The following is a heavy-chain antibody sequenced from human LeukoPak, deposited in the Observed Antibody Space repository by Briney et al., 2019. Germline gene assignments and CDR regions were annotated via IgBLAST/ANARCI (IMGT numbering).Heavy chain of an antibody. CDR3: AKAPAGSCSGAICYPFDY. Sequence: GGSLRLSCAASGFTFSNYAMSWVRQAPGKGLEWVSAISGSGDSTYYADSVKGRFIISRDTSKNTLYLQMHSLRAEDTALYYCAKAPAGSCSGAICYPFDYWGQGILVTVSS. D-gene: IGHD2-15*01. CDR2: ISGSGDST. V-gene: IGHV3-23*01. CDR1: GFTFSNYA. J-gene: IGHJ4*02.